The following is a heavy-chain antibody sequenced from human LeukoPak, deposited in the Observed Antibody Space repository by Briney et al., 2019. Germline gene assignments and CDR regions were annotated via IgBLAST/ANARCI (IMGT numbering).Heavy chain of an antibody. CDR1: GFSFSDSY. CDR2: ISGSGSDI. Sequence: PGGSLRLSCVVSGFSFSDSYMTWIRQTPGKGLEWLAYISGSGSDIYYADSVKGRFTISRDNAKNSLYLQMNSLRAEDTAVYYCARDLYSYGYGSFDYWGQGTLVTVSS. V-gene: IGHV3-11*04. D-gene: IGHD5-18*01. J-gene: IGHJ4*02. CDR3: ARDLYSYGYGSFDY.